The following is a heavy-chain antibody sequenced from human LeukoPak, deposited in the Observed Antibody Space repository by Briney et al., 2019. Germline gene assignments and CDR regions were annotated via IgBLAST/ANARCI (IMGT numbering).Heavy chain of an antibody. V-gene: IGHV1-69*04. CDR3: AVATIEDIDY. CDR1: GGTFSSYA. D-gene: IGHD5-12*01. J-gene: IGHJ4*02. Sequence: SVTVSCTAAGGTFSSYANNWVRQAPGQGLEWMGRIIPILGIANYAQKFQGRVTITADKSTSTAYMELSSLRSEDTAVYYCAVATIEDIDYWGQGTLVTVSS. CDR2: IIPILGIA.